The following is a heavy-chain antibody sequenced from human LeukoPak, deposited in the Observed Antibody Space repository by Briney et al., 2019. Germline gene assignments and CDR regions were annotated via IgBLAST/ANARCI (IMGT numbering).Heavy chain of an antibody. CDR2: ISSVGTTI. J-gene: IGHJ4*02. CDR1: GFTFSSYE. D-gene: IGHD2-15*01. Sequence: GGSLRLSCAASGFTFSSYEMHWVRQAPGKGLEWVSYISSVGTTIYYADSVKGRFTISRDNAKNSLYLQMNSLRAEDTAIYYCARCSGGYYFDYWGQGTLVTVSS. V-gene: IGHV3-48*03. CDR3: ARCSGGYYFDY.